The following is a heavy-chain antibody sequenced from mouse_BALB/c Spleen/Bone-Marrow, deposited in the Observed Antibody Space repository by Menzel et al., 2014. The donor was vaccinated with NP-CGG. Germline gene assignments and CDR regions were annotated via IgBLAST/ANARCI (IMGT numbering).Heavy chain of an antibody. CDR1: GYTFXDYA. Sequence: QVQLQQPGAELVRPGVSAKISCKGSGYTFXDYAMHWVKQSHAKSLEWIGVISTYYGDASYNQKFKGKATMTVDKSSSTAYMELARLTSEDSAIYYCAREGNGNLDYWGQGTTLTVSS. J-gene: IGHJ2*01. CDR3: AREGNGNLDY. CDR2: ISTYYGDA. D-gene: IGHD2-1*01. V-gene: IGHV1S137*01.